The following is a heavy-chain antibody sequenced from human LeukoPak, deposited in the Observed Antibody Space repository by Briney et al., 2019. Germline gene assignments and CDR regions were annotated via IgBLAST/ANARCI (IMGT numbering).Heavy chain of an antibody. Sequence: SETLSLTCTVSGGSISSYYWSWIRQPAGKGLEWIGRIYTSGSTNHNPSLKSRVTISVDTSKNQFSLKLSSVTAADTAVYYCARAYYYGSGSYAFDIWGQGTMVTVSS. J-gene: IGHJ3*02. V-gene: IGHV4-4*07. D-gene: IGHD3-10*01. CDR3: ARAYYYGSGSYAFDI. CDR2: IYTSGST. CDR1: GGSISSYY.